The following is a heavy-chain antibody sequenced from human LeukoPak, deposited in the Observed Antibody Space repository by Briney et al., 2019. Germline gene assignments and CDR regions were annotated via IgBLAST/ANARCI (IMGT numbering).Heavy chain of an antibody. CDR1: GFTFSSYS. J-gene: IGHJ3*02. CDR2: IKQDGSEK. Sequence: PGGSLRLSCAASGFTFSSYSMSWVRQAPGKGLEWVANIKQDGSEKYYVDSVKGRFTISRDNAKNSLYLQVNSLRAEDTAVYYCARDLPEGAFDIWGQGTMVTVSS. V-gene: IGHV3-7*01. CDR3: ARDLPEGAFDI.